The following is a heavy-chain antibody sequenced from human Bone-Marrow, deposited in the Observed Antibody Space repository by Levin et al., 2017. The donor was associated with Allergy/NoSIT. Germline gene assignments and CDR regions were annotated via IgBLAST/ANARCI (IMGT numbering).Heavy chain of an antibody. D-gene: IGHD5-12*01. V-gene: IGHV3-9*01. CDR2: ISWSGENI. Sequence: SGGSLRLSCAASGFSFDLYAMHWVRQAPGKGLEWVSGISWSGENIAYADSVQGRFTISRDNANNSLYLQMNSLRPEDTALYYCAAGDGGYTGYGYYYSFYPMDVWGQGATVTVSS. J-gene: IGHJ6*02. CDR3: AAGDGGYTGYGYYYSFYPMDV. CDR1: GFSFDLYA.